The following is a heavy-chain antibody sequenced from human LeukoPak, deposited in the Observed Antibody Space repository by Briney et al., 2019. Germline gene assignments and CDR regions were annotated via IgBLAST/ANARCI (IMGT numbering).Heavy chain of an antibody. D-gene: IGHD5-24*01. CDR3: ARDKGWLQPFDY. V-gene: IGHV1-69*05. CDR2: IIPIFGTA. CDR1: GGTFSSYA. Sequence: GASVKVSCKASGGTFSSYAISWVRQAPGQGLEWMGGIIPIFGTANYAQKFQGRVTITTDESTSTAYMELSSLRSEDTAVYYCARDKGWLQPFDYWGQGTLVTVSS. J-gene: IGHJ4*02.